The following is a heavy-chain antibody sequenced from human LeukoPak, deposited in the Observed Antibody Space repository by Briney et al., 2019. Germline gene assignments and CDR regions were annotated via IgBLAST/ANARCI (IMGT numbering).Heavy chain of an antibody. Sequence: SETLSLTCTVSGGSISSYYWSWIRQPPGKGLEWIGYIYYSGSTNYNPSLKSRVTISVDTSKNQFSLKLSSMTAADTAVYYCARVSGVVPAAIFPFNWFDPWGQGTLVTVSS. V-gene: IGHV4-59*01. CDR1: GGSISSYY. CDR3: ARVSGVVPAAIFPFNWFDP. CDR2: IYYSGST. D-gene: IGHD2-2*01. J-gene: IGHJ5*02.